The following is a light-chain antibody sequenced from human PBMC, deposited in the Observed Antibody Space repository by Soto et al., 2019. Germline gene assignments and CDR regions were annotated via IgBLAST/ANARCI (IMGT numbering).Light chain of an antibody. V-gene: IGLV2-14*03. J-gene: IGLJ2*01. Sequence: QSALTQPASVSGSPGQSITISCTGTSSDVGGYNYVSWYQQHPGKAPKLIIYDVSNRPSGVSNRFSGSKSGNTASLTISGLQGGDEGGYYCSSYTSSSTLVFGGGTKLTVL. CDR2: DVS. CDR3: SSYTSSSTLV. CDR1: SSDVGGYNY.